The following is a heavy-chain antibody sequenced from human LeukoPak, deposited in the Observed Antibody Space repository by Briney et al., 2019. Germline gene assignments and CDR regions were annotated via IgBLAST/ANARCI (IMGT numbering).Heavy chain of an antibody. CDR3: ARDPGAFGEP. Sequence: PEGSLRLSCAASGFTFSSYAMSWVRQAPGKGLEWVSVISGSGGSTYYADSVKGRFTISRDNAKNSLYLQMNSLRDEDTAVYYCARDPGAFGEPWGQGTLVTVSS. CDR2: ISGSGGST. J-gene: IGHJ5*02. V-gene: IGHV3-23*01. D-gene: IGHD3-10*01. CDR1: GFTFSSYA.